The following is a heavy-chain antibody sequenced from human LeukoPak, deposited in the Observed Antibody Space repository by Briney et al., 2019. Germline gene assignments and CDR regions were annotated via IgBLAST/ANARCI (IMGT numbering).Heavy chain of an antibody. CDR1: GFILRSYS. V-gene: IGHV3-23*01. CDR3: AKGNSGYYYDY. CDR2: IPDNGATT. J-gene: IGHJ4*02. D-gene: IGHD3-22*01. Sequence: PGLSLRLSCATSGFILRSYSMSWVRQASGRGLEGVSSIPDNGATTYHADSVKGRFTIPRDNSKNTAYLQMNSLRAEDTAVYFCAKGNSGYYYDYWGQGPLVTVSS.